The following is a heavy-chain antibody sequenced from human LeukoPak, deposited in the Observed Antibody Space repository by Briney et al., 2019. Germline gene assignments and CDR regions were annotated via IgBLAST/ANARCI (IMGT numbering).Heavy chain of an antibody. D-gene: IGHD3-3*01. Sequence: GGSLRLSCAASGFTFSSYSMNWVRQAPGKGLEWVSSISSSSSYIYYADSVKGRFTISRDNAKNSLYLQMNSLRAEDTAVYYCARDHHYDFWSGPANYMDVWGKGTTVTVSS. CDR1: GFTFSSYS. CDR3: ARDHHYDFWSGPANYMDV. V-gene: IGHV3-21*01. CDR2: ISSSSSYI. J-gene: IGHJ6*03.